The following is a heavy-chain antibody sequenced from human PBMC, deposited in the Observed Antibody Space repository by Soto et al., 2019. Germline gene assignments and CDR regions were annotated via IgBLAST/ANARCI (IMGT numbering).Heavy chain of an antibody. CDR2: IYPGDSDT. CDR1: GYSFTSYW. D-gene: IGHD6-13*01. Sequence: HGESLKISCKGSGYSFTSYWIGWVRQMPGKGLEWMGIIYPGDSDTRYSPSFQGQVTISADKSISTAYLQWSSLKASDTAMYYCARRLAPYSSSWYVYFDYWGQGTLVTVSS. V-gene: IGHV5-51*01. CDR3: ARRLAPYSSSWYVYFDY. J-gene: IGHJ4*02.